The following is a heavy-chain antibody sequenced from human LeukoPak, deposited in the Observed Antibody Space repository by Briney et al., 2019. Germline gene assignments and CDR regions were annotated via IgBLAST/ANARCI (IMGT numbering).Heavy chain of an antibody. D-gene: IGHD3-22*01. CDR1: GGSVSSGSYY. J-gene: IGHJ4*02. CDR3: ARAYDSSGYYYLY. Sequence: PSETLSLTCTVSGGSVSSGSYYWSWIRQPPGKGLEWIGYIYYSGSTNYNPSLKSRVTISVDTSKNQFSLKLSSVTAADTAVYYCARAYDSSGYYYLYWGRGTLVTVSS. V-gene: IGHV4-61*01. CDR2: IYYSGST.